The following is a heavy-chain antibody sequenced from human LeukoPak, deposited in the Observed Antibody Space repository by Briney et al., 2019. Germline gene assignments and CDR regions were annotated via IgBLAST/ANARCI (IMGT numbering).Heavy chain of an antibody. CDR2: IYYSGST. J-gene: IGHJ4*02. V-gene: IGHV4-59*01. CDR1: GGSISSYY. D-gene: IGHD5-18*01. Sequence: SETLSLICTVSGGSISSYYWSWIRQPPGKGLEWIGYIYYSGSTNYNPSLKSRVTISVDTSKNQFSLKLSSVTAADTAVYYCASGYSYGYQRKWGQGTLVTVSS. CDR3: ASGYSYGYQRK.